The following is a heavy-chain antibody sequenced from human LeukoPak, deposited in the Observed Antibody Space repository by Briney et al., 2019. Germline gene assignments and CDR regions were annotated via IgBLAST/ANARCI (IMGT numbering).Heavy chain of an antibody. CDR3: ATVPLGIAARREKLDAFDI. Sequence: GASVKVSCKASGNTFTSYAMNWVRQAPGQGLEWMGWINTNTGNPTYAQGFTGRFVFSLDTSVSTAYLQISSLKAEDTAVYYCATVPLGIAARREKLDAFDIWGQGTMVTVSS. CDR1: GNTFTSYA. J-gene: IGHJ3*02. V-gene: IGHV7-4-1*02. D-gene: IGHD6-6*01. CDR2: INTNTGNP.